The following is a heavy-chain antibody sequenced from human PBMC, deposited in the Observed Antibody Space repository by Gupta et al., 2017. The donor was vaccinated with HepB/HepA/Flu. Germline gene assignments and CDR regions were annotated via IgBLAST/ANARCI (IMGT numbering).Heavy chain of an antibody. CDR1: GFTFRNYG. V-gene: IGHV3-33*01. J-gene: IGHJ6*03. Sequence: QVQLVESGGGVVQPGRSLRLSCAASGFTFRNYGIHGVRQAPGEGLERLAVVWNDGVNKFYADSIKGRFTISRDKAKDTLFLQMNSLSVDDTAVYYCARELNTFKWGGSPQYYMDVWGIGTTVTVSS. CDR2: VWNDGVNK. CDR3: ARELNTFKWGGSPQYYMDV. D-gene: IGHD7-27*01.